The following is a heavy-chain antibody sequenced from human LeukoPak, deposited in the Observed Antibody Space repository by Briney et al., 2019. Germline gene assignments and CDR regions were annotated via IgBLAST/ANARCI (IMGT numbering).Heavy chain of an antibody. Sequence: GGSLRLSCAASGFTFSSYSMNWVRQAPGKGLEWVSSISSSSSYIYYADSVKGRFTISRDNAKNSLYLQMNSLRAEDTAVYYCARGFGIVGATGAFDIWGQGTMVTVSS. CDR3: ARGFGIVGATGAFDI. D-gene: IGHD1-26*01. CDR1: GFTFSSYS. CDR2: ISSSSSYI. V-gene: IGHV3-21*01. J-gene: IGHJ3*02.